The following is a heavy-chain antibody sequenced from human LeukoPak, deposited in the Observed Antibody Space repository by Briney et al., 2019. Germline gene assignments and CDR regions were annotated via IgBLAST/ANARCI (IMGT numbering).Heavy chain of an antibody. CDR2: IYYSGST. J-gene: IGHJ4*02. V-gene: IGHV4-30-4*01. D-gene: IGHD3-10*01. CDR3: ARVSYGSYYFDY. Sequence: SETLSLTCTVSGGSISSGDYYWSWIRQPPGKGLEWIGYIYYSGSTYYNPSLKSRVTISVDTSKNQFSLKLSSVTAAGTAVYYCARVSYGSYYFDYWGQGTLVTVSS. CDR1: GGSISSGDYY.